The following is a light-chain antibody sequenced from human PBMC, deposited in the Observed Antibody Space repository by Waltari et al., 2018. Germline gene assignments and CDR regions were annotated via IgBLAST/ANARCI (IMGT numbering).Light chain of an antibody. CDR3: CSFTSSSTWV. J-gene: IGLJ3*02. V-gene: IGLV2-14*01. CDR1: TSALGGYNS. CDR2: DVN. Sequence: QSALTQPASVSGSPGQSIPLSCPGTTSALGGYNSVSWYQQHPGKAPKLLIYDVNSRPSGVSNRFSGSKSGNTASLIISGLQAEDEADYYCCSFTSSSTWVFGGGTKLTVL.